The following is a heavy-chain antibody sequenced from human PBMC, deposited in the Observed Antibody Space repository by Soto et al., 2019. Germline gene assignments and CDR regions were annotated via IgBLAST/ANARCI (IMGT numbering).Heavy chain of an antibody. CDR2: IDRDDDK. D-gene: IGHD2-15*01. J-gene: IGHJ4*02. Sequence: SGPTLVNPTQTLTLTCTFSGFSLSTSGMRVSWIRQPPGKALEWLARIDRDDDKFYNTSLKTRLTISKDSSKNQVVLTMTNMDPVDTATYYCARMFHCSGGTCPFDYWGQGALVTAPQ. CDR3: ARMFHCSGGTCPFDY. CDR1: GFSLSTSGMR. V-gene: IGHV2-70*04.